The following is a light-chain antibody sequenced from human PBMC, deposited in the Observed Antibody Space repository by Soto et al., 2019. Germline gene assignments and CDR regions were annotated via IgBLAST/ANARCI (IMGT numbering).Light chain of an antibody. V-gene: IGLV2-11*01. Sequence: QSALTQPRSVSGSPGQSVTIPCTGTSSDVGTYNYVSWYQQHPGKAPELMIYDVNNRPSGVSDRFSGSKSGNTASLTISGLQPEDEADYYCCSFAGTYNLYVFGTGTKVTVL. CDR1: SSDVGTYNY. J-gene: IGLJ1*01. CDR3: CSFAGTYNLYV. CDR2: DVN.